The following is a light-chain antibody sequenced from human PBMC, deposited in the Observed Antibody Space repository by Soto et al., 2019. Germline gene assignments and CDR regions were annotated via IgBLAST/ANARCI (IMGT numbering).Light chain of an antibody. CDR2: DAY. V-gene: IGKV3-11*01. J-gene: IGKJ4*01. CDR1: QSVSSY. CDR3: QQRSNWPLT. Sequence: VLTQSPATLSLSPGERATLSCRASQSVSSYLAWYQQKPGQAPRLLIYDAYNRATGIPARFSGSGSGTDFTLTISSLEPEDFAVYYCQQRSNWPLTFGGGTKVDI.